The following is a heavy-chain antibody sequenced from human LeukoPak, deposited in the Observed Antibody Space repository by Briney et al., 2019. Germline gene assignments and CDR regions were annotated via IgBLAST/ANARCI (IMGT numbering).Heavy chain of an antibody. V-gene: IGHV4-34*01. CDR2: INQSGDT. Sequence: PSETLSLTCAVYGGSFSDYDWSWIRQPPGKGLVWIGEINQSGDTNCDPSLKSRVSMSIDTSKNQFSLKLNSVTAADTAIYYCARGNMWDYRRYYYYMDVWGKGTTVTVSS. J-gene: IGHJ6*03. CDR1: GGSFSDYD. CDR3: ARGNMWDYRRYYYYMDV. D-gene: IGHD4-11*01.